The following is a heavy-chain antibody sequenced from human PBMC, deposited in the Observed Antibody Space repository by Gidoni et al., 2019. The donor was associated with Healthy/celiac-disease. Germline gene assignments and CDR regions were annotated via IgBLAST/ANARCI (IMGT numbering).Heavy chain of an antibody. V-gene: IGHV3-9*01. Sequence: EVQLVESGGGLVQPGRSLRLSCAASGFTFDDYAMHWVRQAPGKGLEWVSGISWNSGSIGYADSVKGRFTISRDNAKNSLYLQMNSLRAEDTALYDCAKEDGSGSFDYWGQGTLVTVSS. J-gene: IGHJ4*02. CDR2: ISWNSGSI. CDR1: GFTFDDYA. CDR3: AKEDGSGSFDY. D-gene: IGHD3-10*01.